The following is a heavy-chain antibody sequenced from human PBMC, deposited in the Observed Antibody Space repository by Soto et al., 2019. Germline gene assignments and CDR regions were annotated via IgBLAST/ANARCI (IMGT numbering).Heavy chain of an antibody. Sequence: PGGSLRLSCAASGFTFSDHYMDWVRQAPGQGLERVGRTRNKANSYTTEYAASVKGRFTISRDIAKNSLYLQIISLRAEYTAVYYCARAPYYYDSSGYWAYWGQGTLVTVSS. J-gene: IGHJ4*02. V-gene: IGHV3-72*01. CDR2: TRNKANSYTT. D-gene: IGHD3-22*01. CDR1: GFTFSDHY. CDR3: ARAPYYYDSSGYWAY.